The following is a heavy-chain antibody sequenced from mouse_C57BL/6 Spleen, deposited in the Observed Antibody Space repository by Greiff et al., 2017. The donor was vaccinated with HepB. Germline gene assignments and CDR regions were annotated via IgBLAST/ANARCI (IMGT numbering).Heavy chain of an antibody. Sequence: EVKLQQSGPELVKPGASVKISCKASGYTFTDYYMNWVKQSHGKSLEWIGDINPNNGGTSYNQKFKGKATLTVDKSSSTAYMELRSLTSEDSAVYYCTRGMADYSNWYYFDYWGQGTTLTVSS. V-gene: IGHV1-26*01. CDR2: INPNNGGT. D-gene: IGHD2-5*01. CDR3: TRGMADYSNWYYFDY. CDR1: GYTFTDYY. J-gene: IGHJ2*01.